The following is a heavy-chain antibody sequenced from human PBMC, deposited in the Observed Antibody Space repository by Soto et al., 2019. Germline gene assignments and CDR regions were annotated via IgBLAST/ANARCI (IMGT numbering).Heavy chain of an antibody. Sequence: GGSLRLSGAAAGFTFSSYGMNWVRQAPGKGLEWVSYISSSSSTMSYADSVKGRLTISRDNARSSLYLQMNSLRAEDTAVYYCTRGGAARPDYWGQGTLVTVSS. CDR1: GFTFSSYG. V-gene: IGHV3-48*01. J-gene: IGHJ4*02. CDR3: TRGGAARPDY. CDR2: ISSSSSTM.